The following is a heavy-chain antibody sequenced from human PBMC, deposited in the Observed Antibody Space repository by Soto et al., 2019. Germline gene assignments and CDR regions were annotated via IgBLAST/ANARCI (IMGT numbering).Heavy chain of an antibody. V-gene: IGHV3-30-3*01. Sequence: QVQLVESGGGVVQPGRSLRLSCAASGFTFSSYAMHWVRQAPGKGLEWVAVISYDGSNKYYADSVKGRFTISRDNSKNTLYLQMNSLRAEDTAVYYCARGKHIVVVTAFQHWGQGTLVTVSS. D-gene: IGHD2-21*02. CDR2: ISYDGSNK. CDR1: GFTFSSYA. J-gene: IGHJ1*01. CDR3: ARGKHIVVVTAFQH.